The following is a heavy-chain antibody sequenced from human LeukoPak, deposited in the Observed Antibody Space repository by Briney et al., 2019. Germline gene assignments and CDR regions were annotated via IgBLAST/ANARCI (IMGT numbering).Heavy chain of an antibody. D-gene: IGHD4-17*01. CDR3: ARPANYGDSLVYRY. CDR2: ISSNGGST. V-gene: IGHV3-64*01. Sequence: PGGSLRLSCAASGFTFSSYAMHWVRQAPGKGLEYVSAISSNGGSTYYANSVKGRFTISRDNSKNTLYLQMGSLRAEDMAVYYCARPANYGDSLVYRYWGQGTLVTVSS. CDR1: GFTFSSYA. J-gene: IGHJ4*02.